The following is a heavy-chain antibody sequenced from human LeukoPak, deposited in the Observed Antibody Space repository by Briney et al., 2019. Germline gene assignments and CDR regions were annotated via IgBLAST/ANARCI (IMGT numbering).Heavy chain of an antibody. D-gene: IGHD4-17*01. CDR3: ARVDYDDYYFDY. Sequence: SETLSLTCTVSGGSITSSYYWSWIRQHPGKGLEWIGYIYYSGSTYYNPSLKSRVTISVDTSKNQFSLKLSSVTAADTAVYYCARVDYDDYYFDYWGQGTPVTVSS. CDR2: IYYSGST. J-gene: IGHJ4*02. V-gene: IGHV4-31*03. CDR1: GGSITSSYY.